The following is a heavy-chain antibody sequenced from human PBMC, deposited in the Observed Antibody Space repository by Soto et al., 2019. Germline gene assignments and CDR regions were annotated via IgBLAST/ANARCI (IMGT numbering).Heavy chain of an antibody. CDR2: ICSSSSNT. CDR1: GFPFSTYV. CDR3: ARIITAAGGRRYFDL. D-gene: IGHD6-13*01. J-gene: IGHJ2*01. Sequence: PGGSLRLSCAAPGFPFSTYVMHWVRQAPGKGLEWVAVICSSSSNTNYADSVKGRFTISRDNAKNSLYLQMNSLRAEDTAVYYCARIITAAGGRRYFDLWGRGTLVTVSS. V-gene: IGHV3-21*04.